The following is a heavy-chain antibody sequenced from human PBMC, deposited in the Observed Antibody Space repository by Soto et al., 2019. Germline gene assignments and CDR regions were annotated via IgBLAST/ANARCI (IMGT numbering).Heavy chain of an antibody. CDR3: AKDFVGSWSDYYYYYMDV. CDR1: GFTFSSYG. J-gene: IGHJ6*03. V-gene: IGHV3-30*18. Sequence: GGSLRLSCAASGFTFSSYGMHWVRQAPGKGLEWVAVISYDGSNKYYADSVKGRFTISRDNSKNTLYLQMNSLRAEDTAVYYCAKDFVGSWSDYYYYYMDVWGKGTTVTVSS. CDR2: ISYDGSNK. D-gene: IGHD6-13*01.